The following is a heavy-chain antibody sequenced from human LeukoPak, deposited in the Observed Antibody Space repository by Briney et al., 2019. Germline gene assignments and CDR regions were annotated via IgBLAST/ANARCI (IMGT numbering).Heavy chain of an antibody. Sequence: PSETLSLTCSVSGGSIFSSTYYWGWIRQPPGKGLEWIGDIYYSGGTYYNPSLKSRVTISVDTSKNQFSLKMNSVTAADTAVYYCARSTLLTHYFDYWGQGTLVTVSS. CDR2: IYYSGGT. J-gene: IGHJ4*02. CDR3: ARSTLLTHYFDY. V-gene: IGHV4-39*07. CDR1: GGSIFSSTYY. D-gene: IGHD1-26*01.